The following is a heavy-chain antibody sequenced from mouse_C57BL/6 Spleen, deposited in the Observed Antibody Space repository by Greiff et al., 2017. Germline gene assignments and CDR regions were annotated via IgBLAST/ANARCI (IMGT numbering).Heavy chain of an antibody. D-gene: IGHD1-1*01. J-gene: IGHJ4*01. CDR2: IDPEDGDT. CDR3: TTWDYHDVYYAMDY. V-gene: IGHV14-1*01. Sequence: EVQLQQSGAELVRPGASVKLSCTASGFNIKDYYMHWVKQRPEQGLEWIGRIDPEDGDTEYAPKFQGKATMTADTSSNTAYLQLSSLTSEDTAVYYCTTWDYHDVYYAMDYWGQGTSVTVSS. CDR1: GFNIKDYY.